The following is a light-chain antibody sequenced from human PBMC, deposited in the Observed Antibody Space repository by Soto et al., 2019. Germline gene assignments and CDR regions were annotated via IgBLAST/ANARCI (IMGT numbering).Light chain of an antibody. J-gene: IGKJ1*01. Sequence: DIQLTQSPSSLSASIGDRVTIICRASQSISGYLNWYQQKPGKAPKPLIYAASSLQSGVPSRFSGSGSGTDFTLTISSLQPEDFATYYCQQSYSTPRTFGQGTKVDIK. CDR2: AAS. V-gene: IGKV1-39*01. CDR3: QQSYSTPRT. CDR1: QSISGY.